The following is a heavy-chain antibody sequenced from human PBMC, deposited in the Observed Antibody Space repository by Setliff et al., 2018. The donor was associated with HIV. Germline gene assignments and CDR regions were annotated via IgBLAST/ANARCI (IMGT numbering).Heavy chain of an antibody. V-gene: IGHV1-46*01. CDR2: INPRGGIT. CDR3: ATTQDGPGGNYFDS. J-gene: IGHJ4*02. CDR1: EYTFTIYY. Sequence: ASVKVSCKASEYTFTIYYIHWVRQALGQGFEWMGIINPRGGITTYSQNFQCRVTMTRDTSTSTIYMELSSLRSEDTAVYYCATTQDGPGGNYFDSWGQGTLVTV. D-gene: IGHD3-16*01.